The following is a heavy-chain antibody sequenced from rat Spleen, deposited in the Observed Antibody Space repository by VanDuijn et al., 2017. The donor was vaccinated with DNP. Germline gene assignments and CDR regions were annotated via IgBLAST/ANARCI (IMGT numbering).Heavy chain of an antibody. J-gene: IGHJ4*01. V-gene: IGHV5-20*01. CDR3: SRNRRGHPPMDA. Sequence: EVQLVESGGGFVQPGRSLKLSCAASGFSFSDYYMAWVRQAPTKGLEWVAYIGYDGYAPYYGDSVKGRFTVSRDYAKSTLYLQMHSLRSEDTATYYCSRNRRGHPPMDAWGQGTSVTVSS. CDR1: GFSFSDYY. CDR2: IGYDGYAP.